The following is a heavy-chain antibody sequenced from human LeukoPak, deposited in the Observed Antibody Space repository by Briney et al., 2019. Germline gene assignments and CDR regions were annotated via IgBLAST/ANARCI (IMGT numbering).Heavy chain of an antibody. CDR1: GLTFSSYG. V-gene: IGHV3-23*01. CDR3: ARGHTAVTRHFDF. CDR2: ISTTGGTT. D-gene: IGHD4-17*01. J-gene: IGHJ4*02. Sequence: AGGSLRLSCAASGLTFSSYGMSWVRQAPGRGLEWVSAISTTGGTTYYADSVRGRFTISRDSAKNSLYLQMNSLGAEDTAVYYCARGHTAVTRHFDFWGQGTLVTVSS.